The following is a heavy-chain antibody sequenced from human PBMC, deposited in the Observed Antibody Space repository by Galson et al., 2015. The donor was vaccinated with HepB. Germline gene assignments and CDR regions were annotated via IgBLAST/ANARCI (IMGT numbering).Heavy chain of an antibody. D-gene: IGHD3-10*01. J-gene: IGHJ4*02. CDR1: GGSISSGSYY. CDR2: IYTSGST. CDR3: ARDFPGIDAGGY. Sequence: TLSLTCTVSGGSISSGSYYWSWIRQPAGKGLEWIGRIYTSGSTNYNPSLKSRVTMSVDTSKNQFSLKLSSVTAADTAVYYCARDFPGIDAGGYWGQGTLVTVSS. V-gene: IGHV4-61*02.